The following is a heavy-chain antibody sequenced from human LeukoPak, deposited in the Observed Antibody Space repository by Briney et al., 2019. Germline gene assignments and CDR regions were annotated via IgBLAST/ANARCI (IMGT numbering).Heavy chain of an antibody. V-gene: IGHV4-59*08. CDR1: GGSISRYY. Sequence: SETLSLTCTVSGGSISRYYWSWIRQPPGKGLEWIGYIYYSGSTNYNPSLKSRVTISVDTSKNQFSLKLSSVTAADTAVYYCASSSWYFGNFDYWGQGTLVTVSS. CDR3: ASSSWYFGNFDY. D-gene: IGHD6-13*01. J-gene: IGHJ4*02. CDR2: IYYSGST.